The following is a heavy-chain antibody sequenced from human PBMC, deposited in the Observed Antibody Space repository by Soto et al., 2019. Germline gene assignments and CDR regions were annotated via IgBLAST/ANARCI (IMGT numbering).Heavy chain of an antibody. CDR1: GFTFSSYS. CDR2: ISSSSSYI. V-gene: IGHV3-21*01. J-gene: IGHJ4*02. CDR3: AIVLPYSSSAFDY. D-gene: IGHD6-13*01. Sequence: GGSLRLSCAASGFTFSSYSMNWVHQAPGKGLEWVSSISSSSSYIYYADSVKGRFTISRDNAKNSLYLQMNSLRAEDTAVYYCAIVLPYSSSAFDYWGQGNRVTVSS.